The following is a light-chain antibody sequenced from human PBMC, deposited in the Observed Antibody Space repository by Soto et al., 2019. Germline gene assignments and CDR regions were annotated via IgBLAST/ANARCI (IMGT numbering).Light chain of an antibody. CDR1: QSVRSSY. CDR3: QQYGSSPYT. J-gene: IGKJ2*01. CDR2: DAS. Sequence: EIVLTQSPGIMSLSPGERATLSCRASQSVRSSYLAWYQQKPGQAPRLLIYDASSRTTGIPDRFSGSGSGTDFTLTISRLEPEDFAVYYCQQYGSSPYTFGQGTKVDIK. V-gene: IGKV3-20*01.